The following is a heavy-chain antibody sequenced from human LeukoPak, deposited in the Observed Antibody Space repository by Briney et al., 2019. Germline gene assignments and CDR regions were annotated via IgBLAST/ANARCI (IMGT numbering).Heavy chain of an antibody. CDR2: TGSTVVST. V-gene: IGHV3-23*01. CDR3: AKDPGVVPAHYFDY. J-gene: IGHJ4*02. D-gene: IGHD2-2*01. Sequence: GCSLTLSCAASGLTFSRYALNWLRQAPGKGRDGVSGTGSTVVSTFYADSVKGRFTVSRDNSKNTLSLQMNSLRAEDTAVYYCAKDPGVVPAHYFDYWGQGTLVTVSS. CDR1: GLTFSRYA.